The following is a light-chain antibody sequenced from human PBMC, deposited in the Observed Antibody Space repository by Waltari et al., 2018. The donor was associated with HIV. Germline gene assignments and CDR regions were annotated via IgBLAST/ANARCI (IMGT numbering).Light chain of an antibody. Sequence: QSVLTQPPSASGTPGQRVTISCSGSSSNNGSNYVYWYQQLPGTSPKLLLYRNNQRPSGVPDRFSGSNSGTSASLAISGLRSEDEADYYCAAWGNSLILLFGGGTKLTVL. V-gene: IGLV1-47*01. CDR3: AAWGNSLILL. J-gene: IGLJ2*01. CDR1: SSNNGSNY. CDR2: RNN.